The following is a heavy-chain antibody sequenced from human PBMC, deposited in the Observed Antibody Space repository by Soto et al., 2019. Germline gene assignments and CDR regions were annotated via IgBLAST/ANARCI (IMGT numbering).Heavy chain of an antibody. CDR1: ESSNITGSYN. J-gene: IGHJ3*01. Sequence: ETLSVTGSFWESSNITGSYNWYSIRQPPGKGLEWIGTIYYDGSTSYNPSLKSQVTISVDTSKNHFALKVNSVTAADTAVYYCAGFYGNAFDVWGRGTVVPVSS. V-gene: IGHV4-39*02. D-gene: IGHD3-10*01. CDR3: AGFYGNAFDV. CDR2: IYYDGST.